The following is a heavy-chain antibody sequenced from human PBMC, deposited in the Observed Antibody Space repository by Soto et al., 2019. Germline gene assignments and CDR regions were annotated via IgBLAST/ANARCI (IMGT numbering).Heavy chain of an antibody. J-gene: IGHJ4*02. D-gene: IGHD5-18*01. CDR1: GFTFSSYW. CDR2: INPDGSEK. Sequence: EVQLVESGGGLVQPGGSLRLSCAASGFTFSSYWMSWVRQAPGKGLEWVANINPDGSEKYYVDSVKGRFTISRDSAQNSGYLPMHSLRAEDTAVYYFARQYTYGRVWGQGTLVTVSS. CDR3: ARQYTYGRV. V-gene: IGHV3-7*01.